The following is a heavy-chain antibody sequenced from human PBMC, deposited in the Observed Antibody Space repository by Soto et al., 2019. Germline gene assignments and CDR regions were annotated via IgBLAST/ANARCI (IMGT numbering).Heavy chain of an antibody. CDR2: IYYSGGT. D-gene: IGHD5-18*01. V-gene: IGHV4-31*03. CDR1: GGSISSGAYF. J-gene: IGHJ4*02. CDR3: ASVDTATPRRIDY. Sequence: QVQLQESGPGLVKPSQTLSLTCTVSGGSISSGAYFWSWIRQHPGKGLEWIGYIYYSGGTYYKPSLKSRVTISLDTSKNQFSLRLTSVTAADTAFYYCASVDTATPRRIDYWGQGTLLTVSS.